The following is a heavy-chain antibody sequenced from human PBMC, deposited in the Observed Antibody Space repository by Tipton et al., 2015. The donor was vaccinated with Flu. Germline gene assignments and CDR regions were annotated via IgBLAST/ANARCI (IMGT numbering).Heavy chain of an antibody. J-gene: IGHJ4*02. V-gene: IGHV3-7*01. Sequence: SLRLSCAASGFTFSSYWMSWVRQAPGKGLEWVANIKQDGTKKAYVDSVKGRFTISRDNAENSLYLQMNSLRDEDTAVYYCARDGSYGSGWPYWGQGTLVTVSS. D-gene: IGHD6-19*01. CDR1: GFTFSSYW. CDR2: IKQDGTKK. CDR3: ARDGSYGSGWPY.